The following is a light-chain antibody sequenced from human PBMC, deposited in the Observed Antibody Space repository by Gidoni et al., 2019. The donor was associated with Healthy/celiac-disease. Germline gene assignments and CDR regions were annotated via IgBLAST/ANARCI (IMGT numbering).Light chain of an antibody. V-gene: IGKV3-11*01. CDR2: DAA. CDR1: QTVSSN. J-gene: IGKJ4*01. CDR3: QQRSNWHPLT. Sequence: IAFTPSPATLALSPGERATHSCRASQTVSSNLAWYQQKPGQAPRLLINDAANRATSIPARFSGSGSVTDFTLPISSREPEDFAVYYCQQRSNWHPLTFGEGTKVEIK.